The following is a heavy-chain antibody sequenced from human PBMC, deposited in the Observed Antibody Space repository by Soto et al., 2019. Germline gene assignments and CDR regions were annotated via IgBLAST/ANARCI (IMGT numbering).Heavy chain of an antibody. V-gene: IGHV1-69*01. J-gene: IGHJ6*02. CDR1: GGTFGTSA. Sequence: QVQLVQSGAEVKKPGSSVNVSCKASGGTFGTSAINWVRQAPGQGLESMGAFIPLFSSTNYAQKFQARVTITVDESTATAYMELSSLTSEDTAVYYCAREGDYNFDYYSGMDVWGQGTTVIVSS. CDR2: FIPLFSST. D-gene: IGHD4-17*01. CDR3: AREGDYNFDYYSGMDV.